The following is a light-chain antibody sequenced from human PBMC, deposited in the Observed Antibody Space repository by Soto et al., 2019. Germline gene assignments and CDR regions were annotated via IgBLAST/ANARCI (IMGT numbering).Light chain of an antibody. Sequence: IGMTHSPATLSVSPWEIATLSCRASQSVTNRYLAWYRQKPGQSPRLLIYGASSRATGVPVRFSGSGSGVAFTLTISGLQSEDFAVYHCQQYNQWPGTFGQGTKVDIK. CDR1: QSVTNRY. CDR2: GAS. J-gene: IGKJ1*01. CDR3: QQYNQWPGT. V-gene: IGKV3-15*01.